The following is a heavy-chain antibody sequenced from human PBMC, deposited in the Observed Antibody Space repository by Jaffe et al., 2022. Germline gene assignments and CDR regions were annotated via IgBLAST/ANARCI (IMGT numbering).Heavy chain of an antibody. CDR3: ARDRGSREWYYDILTGDYYYYYYMDV. J-gene: IGHJ6*03. CDR2: ISSSGSTI. D-gene: IGHD3-9*01. CDR1: GFTFSSYE. V-gene: IGHV3-48*03. Sequence: EVQLVESGGGLVQPGGSLRLSCAASGFTFSSYEMNWVRQAPGKGLEWVSYISSSGSTIYYADSVKGRFTISRDNAKNSLYLQMNSLRAEDTAVYYCARDRGSREWYYDILTGDYYYYYYMDVWGKGTTVTVSS.